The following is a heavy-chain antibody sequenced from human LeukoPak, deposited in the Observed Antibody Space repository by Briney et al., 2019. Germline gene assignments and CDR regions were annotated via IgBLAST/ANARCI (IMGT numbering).Heavy chain of an antibody. D-gene: IGHD7-27*01. Sequence: SETLSLTCTVSGGSISSGDYYWSWIRQPPGKGLEWIGYIYYSGSNFYNPSLKSRVTISVDTSKNQFSLKLSSVTAADTAVYYCARDHWGGYYYYGMDVWGQGTTVTVSS. CDR1: GGSISSGDYY. V-gene: IGHV4-30-4*01. CDR3: ARDHWGGYYYYGMDV. J-gene: IGHJ6*02. CDR2: IYYSGSN.